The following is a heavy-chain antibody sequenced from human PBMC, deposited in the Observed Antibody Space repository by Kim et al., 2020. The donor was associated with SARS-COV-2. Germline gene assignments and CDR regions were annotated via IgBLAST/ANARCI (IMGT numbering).Heavy chain of an antibody. V-gene: IGHV5-51*01. CDR3: ARRLGVGLYFDY. D-gene: IGHD3-3*01. Sequence: RYSPSFQGQVTISADKSISTAYLQWSSLKASDTAMYYCARRLGVGLYFDYWGQGTLVTVSS. J-gene: IGHJ4*02.